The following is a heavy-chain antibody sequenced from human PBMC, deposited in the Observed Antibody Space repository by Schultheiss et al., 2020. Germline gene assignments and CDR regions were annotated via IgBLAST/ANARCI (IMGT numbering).Heavy chain of an antibody. J-gene: IGHJ6*02. Sequence: GGSLRLSCKASGYTFTSYAMHWVRQAPGQRLEWMGWINAGNGNTKYSQKFQGRVTITRDTSASTAYMELSSLRSEDTAVYYCARIRSYCSGGSCYYYYGMDVWGQGTTVTVS. CDR2: INAGNGNT. V-gene: IGHV1-3*01. D-gene: IGHD2-15*01. CDR3: ARIRSYCSGGSCYYYYGMDV. CDR1: GYTFTSYA.